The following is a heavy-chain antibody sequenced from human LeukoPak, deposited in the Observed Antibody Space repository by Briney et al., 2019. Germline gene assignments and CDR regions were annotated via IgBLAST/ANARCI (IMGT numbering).Heavy chain of an antibody. CDR2: INPNSGGT. CDR1: GYTFTGYY. D-gene: IGHD3-22*01. Sequence: ASVKVSCKASGYTFTGYYMHWVRQAPGQGLEWMGWINPNSGGTNYAQKFQGRVTMTRDTSISTAYMELSRLGSDDTAVYYCARAMWRTYYYDSSGYYKGAFDIWGQGTMVTVSS. V-gene: IGHV1-2*02. CDR3: ARAMWRTYYYDSSGYYKGAFDI. J-gene: IGHJ3*02.